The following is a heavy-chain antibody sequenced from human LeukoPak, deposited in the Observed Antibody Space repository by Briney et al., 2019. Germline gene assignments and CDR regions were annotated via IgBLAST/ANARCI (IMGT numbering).Heavy chain of an antibody. CDR1: GGTFSSYA. J-gene: IGHJ3*02. D-gene: IGHD6-6*01. V-gene: IGHV1-69*13. Sequence: GASVKVSCKASGGTFSSYAISWVRQAPGQGLEWMGGIIPIFGTANYSQKFQGRVTITADESTSTAYMELSSLRSEDTAVYYCARGVTIAARGLGIWGQGTMVTVSS. CDR2: IIPIFGTA. CDR3: ARGVTIAARGLGI.